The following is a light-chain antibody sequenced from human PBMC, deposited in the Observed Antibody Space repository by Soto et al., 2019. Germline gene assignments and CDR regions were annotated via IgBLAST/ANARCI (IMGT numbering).Light chain of an antibody. J-gene: IGLJ3*02. V-gene: IGLV2-23*01. CDR1: IKEGGNYYL. CDR3: CSYGGSNTWV. CDR2: EGN. Sequence: QSALTQAASVSGSPGQSVTISCYGIIKEGGNYYLASWYQQYPGKAPKVIIFEGNKRPSGVSHRFSGSMSGSTASLTISGLQAEDEADYYCCSYGGSNTWVFGGGTKVTVL.